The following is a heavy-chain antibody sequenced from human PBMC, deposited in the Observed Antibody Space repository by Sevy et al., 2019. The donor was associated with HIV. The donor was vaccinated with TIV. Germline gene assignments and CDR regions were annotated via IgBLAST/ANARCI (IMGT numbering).Heavy chain of an antibody. Sequence: GGSLRLSCAASGFTFSSYSMNWVRQAPGKGLEWVSSISSSSSYIYYADSVEGRFTISRDNAKNSLYLQMNSLRAEDTAVYYCARARYSGSYFDYWGQGTLVTVSS. J-gene: IGHJ4*02. D-gene: IGHD1-26*01. V-gene: IGHV3-21*01. CDR1: GFTFSSYS. CDR2: ISSSSSYI. CDR3: ARARYSGSYFDY.